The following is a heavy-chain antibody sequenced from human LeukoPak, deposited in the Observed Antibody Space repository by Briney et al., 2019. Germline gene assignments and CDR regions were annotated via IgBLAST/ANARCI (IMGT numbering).Heavy chain of an antibody. CDR3: AKDSLLPNLYCSSTSCYLPFDY. V-gene: IGHV3-53*01. D-gene: IGHD2-2*01. J-gene: IGHJ4*02. CDR1: GFTDSSNY. Sequence: GGSLRLSCAASGFTDSSNYMSWVRQAPGKGLEWVAVINSGGSTNYADSVKGRFTISRDNSNNTLFLQMNSLRAEDTAVYYCAKDSLLPNLYCSSTSCYLPFDYWGQGTLVTVSS. CDR2: INSGGST.